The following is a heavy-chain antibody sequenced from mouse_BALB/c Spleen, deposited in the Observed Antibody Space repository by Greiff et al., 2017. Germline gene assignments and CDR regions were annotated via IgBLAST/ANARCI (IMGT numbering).Heavy chain of an antibody. CDR3: ARNCGYDGLGYFDV. Sequence: QVQLKESGPGLVQPSQSLSITCTVSGFSLTSYGVHWVRQSPGKGLEWLGVIWSGGSTDYNAAFISRLSISKDNSKSQVFFKMNSLQANDTAIYYCARNCGYDGLGYFDVWGAGTTVTVSS. V-gene: IGHV2-2*02. CDR2: IWSGGST. D-gene: IGHD2-2*01. J-gene: IGHJ1*01. CDR1: GFSLTSYG.